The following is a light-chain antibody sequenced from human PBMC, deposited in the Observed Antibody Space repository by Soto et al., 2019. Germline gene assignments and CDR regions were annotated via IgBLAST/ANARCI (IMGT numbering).Light chain of an antibody. V-gene: IGKV3-15*01. CDR1: QSVSNN. J-gene: IGKJ1*01. CDR3: QQYNNWPPWT. CDR2: DAS. Sequence: ILMTQSPATLSVSPGERATLSCRASQSVSNNLAWYQQKPGQAPRLLIYDASTRATGIPARFSGSGSETEFTLTISGLKSEDFAVYYCQQYNNWPPWTFGQGTKVEIK.